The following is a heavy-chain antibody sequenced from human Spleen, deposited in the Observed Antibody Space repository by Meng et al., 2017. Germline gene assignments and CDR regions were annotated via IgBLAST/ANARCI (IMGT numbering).Heavy chain of an antibody. CDR3: ARGPTTMAHDFDY. CDR1: GGSFSDYY. D-gene: IGHD4-11*01. J-gene: IGHJ4*02. V-gene: IGHV4-34*01. CDR2: INHSGST. Sequence: QVQLQQWGDGLLKPSETLSRTCVGSGGSFSDYYWSWIRQPPGKGLEWIGEINHSGSTNYNPSLESRATISVDTSQNNLSLKLSSVTAADSAVYYCARGPTTMAHDFDYWGQGTLVTVSS.